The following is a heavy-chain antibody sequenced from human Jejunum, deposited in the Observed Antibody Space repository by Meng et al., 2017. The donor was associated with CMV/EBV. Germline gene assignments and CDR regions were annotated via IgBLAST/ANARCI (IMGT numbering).Heavy chain of an antibody. J-gene: IGHJ6*02. CDR3: ARVVLYHYGMDV. CDR1: GASGSSRSNF. V-gene: IGHV4-61*01. CDR2: IYYSGNT. Sequence: GASGSSRSNFGSWIRQPPGKGLESSGYIYYSGNTNYNPSLKSRATIAVDTSKNQFSLRLTAVTAADTAVYYCARVVLYHYGMDVWGHGTTVTVSS. D-gene: IGHD6-6*01.